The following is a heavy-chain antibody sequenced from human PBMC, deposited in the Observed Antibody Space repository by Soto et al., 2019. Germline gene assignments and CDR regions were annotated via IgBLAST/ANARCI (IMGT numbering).Heavy chain of an antibody. J-gene: IGHJ6*02. D-gene: IGHD3-22*01. CDR2: IWYDGSNK. Sequence: GSLRLSCAASGFTFSSYGMHWVRQAPGKGLEWVAVIWYDGSNKYYADSVKGRFTISRDNSKNTLYLQMNSLRAEDTAVYYCARATYYYDSSGSYYGMDVWGQGTTVTVSS. CDR1: GFTFSSYG. V-gene: IGHV3-33*01. CDR3: ARATYYYDSSGSYYGMDV.